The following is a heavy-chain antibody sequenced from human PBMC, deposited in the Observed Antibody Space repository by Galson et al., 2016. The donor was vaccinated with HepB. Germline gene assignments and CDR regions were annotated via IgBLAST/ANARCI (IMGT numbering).Heavy chain of an antibody. Sequence: SVKVSCKASGYTFTDYYIHWVRQAPGRGLEWMGWIDPKSGGTNFAQKLQGWVTMTRDTSISTAYMELRRLSSDDTAVYYCAKQLDPSIYKDTYQYYCAMDVWGQGTTVTVSS. CDR2: IDPKSGGT. D-gene: IGHD1-1*01. J-gene: IGHJ6*02. CDR3: AKQLDPSIYKDTYQYYCAMDV. V-gene: IGHV1-2*04. CDR1: GYTFTDYY.